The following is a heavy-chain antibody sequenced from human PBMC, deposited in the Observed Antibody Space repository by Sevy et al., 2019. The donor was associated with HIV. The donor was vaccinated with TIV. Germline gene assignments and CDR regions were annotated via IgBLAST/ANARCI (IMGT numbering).Heavy chain of an antibody. D-gene: IGHD5-12*01. CDR3: ARVGEGRDGYNFFDY. V-gene: IGHV3-33*01. CDR2: IWYDGSNK. J-gene: IGHJ4*02. Sequence: GGSLRLSCAASGFIFSSYGMHWVRQAPGKGLEWLAVIWYDGSNKYYVDSVKGRFTISRDNSKNTLYLQMNSLRVEDTAVNYCARVGEGRDGYNFFDYWGQGTLVTVSS. CDR1: GFIFSSYG.